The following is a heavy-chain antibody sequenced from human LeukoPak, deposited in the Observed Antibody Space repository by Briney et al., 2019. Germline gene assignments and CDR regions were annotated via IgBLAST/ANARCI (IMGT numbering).Heavy chain of an antibody. V-gene: IGHV4-34*01. J-gene: IGHJ4*02. D-gene: IGHD4-17*01. CDR1: GGSFSGHY. Sequence: SETLSLTCAVYGGSFSGHYWNWIRQPPGKGLEWIGEINHSGSTNYNPSLKSRVTISVDTSKNQFSLKLSSVTAADTAVYYCARADGDYPYDYWGQGTLVTVSS. CDR2: INHSGST. CDR3: ARADGDYPYDY.